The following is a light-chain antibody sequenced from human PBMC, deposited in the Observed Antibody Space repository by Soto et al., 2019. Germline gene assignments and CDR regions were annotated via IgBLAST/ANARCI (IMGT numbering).Light chain of an antibody. Sequence: EIVLTQSPATLSLSPGERATLSCRASQSVSSYLAWYQQKPGQAPRLLIYDASNRASGFPARFSGSGSGTDFTLTISSLEPEDFAVYYCQERTGWPPWTFGQGTKVDIK. V-gene: IGKV3-11*01. CDR2: DAS. CDR1: QSVSSY. J-gene: IGKJ1*01. CDR3: QERTGWPPWT.